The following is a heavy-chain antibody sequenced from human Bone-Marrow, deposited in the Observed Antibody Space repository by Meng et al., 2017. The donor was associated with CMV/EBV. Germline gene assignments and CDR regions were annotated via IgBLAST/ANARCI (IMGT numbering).Heavy chain of an antibody. Sequence: FTFSNAWMKWVRRAAGRGLEWVGRSKRKSNGEKRDYAAPVKGRFTISRDDSKNTLYLQMNSLKTEDTAVYYCTTLFYGSGFRPPFDPWGQGTLVTVSS. CDR1: FTFSNAW. CDR3: TTLFYGSGFRPPFDP. J-gene: IGHJ5*02. D-gene: IGHD3-10*01. CDR2: SKRKSNGEKR. V-gene: IGHV3-15*07.